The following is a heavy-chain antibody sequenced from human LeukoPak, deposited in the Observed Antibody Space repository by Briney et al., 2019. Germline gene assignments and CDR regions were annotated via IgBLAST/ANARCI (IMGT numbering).Heavy chain of an antibody. CDR2: IYSGGST. CDR3: ARDGSQRYYDFVRYGMDV. Sequence: GGSLRLSCAASGFTFSSYGMHWVRQAPGKGLEWVSVIYSGGSTYYADSVKGRFTISRDNSKNTLYLQMNSLRAEDTAVYYCARDGSQRYYDFVRYGMDVWGQGTTVTVSS. D-gene: IGHD3-3*01. J-gene: IGHJ6*02. V-gene: IGHV3-66*01. CDR1: GFTFSSYG.